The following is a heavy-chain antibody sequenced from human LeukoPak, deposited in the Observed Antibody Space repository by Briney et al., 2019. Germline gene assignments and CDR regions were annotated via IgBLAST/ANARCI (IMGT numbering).Heavy chain of an antibody. CDR1: GFTFSSYG. D-gene: IGHD4-17*01. CDR2: IWYDGSNK. V-gene: IGHV3-33*06. J-gene: IGHJ4*02. Sequence: AGGSLRLSCAASGFTFSSYGMHWVRQAPGKGLEWVAVIWYDGSNKYYADSVKGRFTISRDNSKNTLDLQMNSLRAEDTAVYYCAKKNGDYGDSSKIDYWGQGTLVTVSS. CDR3: AKKNGDYGDSSKIDY.